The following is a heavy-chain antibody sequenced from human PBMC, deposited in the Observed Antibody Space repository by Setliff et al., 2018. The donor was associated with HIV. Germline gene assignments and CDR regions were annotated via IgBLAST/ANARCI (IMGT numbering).Heavy chain of an antibody. D-gene: IGHD1-26*01. V-gene: IGHV4-34*01. CDR2: IHQSGTA. Sequence: SETLSLTCAVYGGSFSNYYWGWIRQPPGKGLEWIAIIHQSGTAHKRPSLKSRVTISIDTSENLFSLKLSGVTAADTVIYYCARQVGEGKWYLDSWGHGTLVTVSS. J-gene: IGHJ4*01. CDR1: GGSFSNYY. CDR3: ARQVGEGKWYLDS.